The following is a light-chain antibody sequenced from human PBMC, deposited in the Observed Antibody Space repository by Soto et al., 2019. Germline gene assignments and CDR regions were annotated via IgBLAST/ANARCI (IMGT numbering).Light chain of an antibody. CDR1: QSLVHSDGNTY. CDR2: KVS. J-gene: IGKJ2*01. V-gene: IGKV2-24*01. CDR3: MQATQYRPYT. Sequence: DIVLTQTPLSSPVTLGQPASISCRSSQSLVHSDGNTYLSWLQQRPGQPPRLLIYKVSNRLSGVPDRFSGSEAETDFTLEISRVEAEDVGVSYCMQATQYRPYTFGQGTKLEIK.